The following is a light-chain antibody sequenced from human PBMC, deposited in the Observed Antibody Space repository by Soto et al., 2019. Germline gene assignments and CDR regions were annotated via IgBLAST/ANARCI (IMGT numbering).Light chain of an antibody. CDR2: LAS. CDR1: QSVLYSSDNKNF. Sequence: DIVMTQSPDSLAVSLGERATINCKSSQSVLYSSDNKNFLAWYQQKPGQPPKMLIYLASTRGPGVPDRFSGSGSGTDFALSISSRQAEDVAVYYCQQYYSTPRTFGQGTRVEIK. J-gene: IGKJ1*01. CDR3: QQYYSTPRT. V-gene: IGKV4-1*01.